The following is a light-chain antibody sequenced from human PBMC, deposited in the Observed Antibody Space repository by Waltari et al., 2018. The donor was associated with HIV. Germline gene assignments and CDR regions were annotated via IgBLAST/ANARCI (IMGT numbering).Light chain of an antibody. J-gene: IGKJ2*02. Sequence: DIQLTQSPSFLSASVGDRVTITCRASQGISSYLAWYQQKPGKAPKLLIYAASTLQSGVPSRFSGSGSGTGFTLTISSLQPDDFATYYCQHYSSYLCTFGQGTKLEIK. CDR1: QGISSY. V-gene: IGKV1-9*01. CDR2: AAS. CDR3: QHYSSYLCT.